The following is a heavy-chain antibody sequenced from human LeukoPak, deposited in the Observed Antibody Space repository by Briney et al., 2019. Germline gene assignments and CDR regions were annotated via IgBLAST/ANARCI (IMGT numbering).Heavy chain of an antibody. V-gene: IGHV3-23*01. CDR2: ISGSGGST. J-gene: IGHJ4*02. D-gene: IGHD1-1*01. CDR3: ARWYNWNVQAFDY. Sequence: GGSLRLSCAASGFTFSSYATSWVRQAPGKGLEWVSAISGSGGSTYYADSVKGRFTISRDNSKNTLYLQMNSLRAEDTAVYYCARWYNWNVQAFDYWGQGTLVTVSS. CDR1: GFTFSSYA.